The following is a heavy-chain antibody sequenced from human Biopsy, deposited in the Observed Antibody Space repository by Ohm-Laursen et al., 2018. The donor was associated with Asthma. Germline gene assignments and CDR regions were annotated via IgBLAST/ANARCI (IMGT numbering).Heavy chain of an antibody. CDR2: VGSDESYT. CDR3: ARDFSRAIMIGGGREHYFDF. Sequence: SLRLSCAATGFTFMPYGMHWVRQVPGKGLEWVATVGSDESYTDHADSVKGRCTISRDNSKNTLHLQMNSLSPEDTAVYYCARDFSRAIMIGGGREHYFDFWGQGTLVTVSS. J-gene: IGHJ4*02. V-gene: IGHV3-33*01. CDR1: GFTFMPYG. D-gene: IGHD3-16*01.